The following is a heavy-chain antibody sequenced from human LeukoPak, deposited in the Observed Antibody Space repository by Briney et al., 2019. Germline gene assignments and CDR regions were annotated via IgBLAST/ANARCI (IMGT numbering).Heavy chain of an antibody. D-gene: IGHD5-18*01. Sequence: PSETLSLTCAVYGGSFSGYYWSWIRQPPGKGLEWIGEINPSGDTNYNPSLKSRLTISVDTSKNQFSLILTSVTAADTGVYYCARGDVDGYKYGSRYFDSWGQGLRVTVSS. CDR3: ARGDVDGYKYGSRYFDS. J-gene: IGHJ4*02. V-gene: IGHV4-34*01. CDR1: GGSFSGYY. CDR2: INPSGDT.